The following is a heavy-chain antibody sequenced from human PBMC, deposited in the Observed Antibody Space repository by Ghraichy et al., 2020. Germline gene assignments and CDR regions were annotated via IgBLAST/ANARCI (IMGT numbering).Heavy chain of an antibody. CDR2: ISWNSDSI. V-gene: IGHV3-9*01. CDR3: AKAGYRGYDQFYAFDI. Sequence: GGSLRLSCAASGFTFDDYAMHWVRQGPGKGLEWVAGISWNSDSITYADSVKGRFTISRDNAKNSLYLQMNSLRAEDTALYYCAKAGYRGYDQFYAFDIWGQGTLVTVSS. D-gene: IGHD5-12*01. CDR1: GFTFDDYA. J-gene: IGHJ3*02.